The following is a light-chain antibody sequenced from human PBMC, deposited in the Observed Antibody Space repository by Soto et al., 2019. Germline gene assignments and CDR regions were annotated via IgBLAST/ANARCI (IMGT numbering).Light chain of an antibody. Sequence: DIQMTQSPSSLSASVGDRVTITCRASQSISTYLNWYQWKPGKAPKLLIYDASNLQSGVPSRFNGSGSGTDSTLTISSLHPEDFATYSCQQSYRTPFTFGQGTKLEI. CDR1: QSISTY. CDR2: DAS. CDR3: QQSYRTPFT. V-gene: IGKV1-39*01. J-gene: IGKJ2*01.